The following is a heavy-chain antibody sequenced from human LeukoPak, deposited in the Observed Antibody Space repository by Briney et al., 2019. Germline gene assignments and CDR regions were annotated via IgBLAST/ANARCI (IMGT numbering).Heavy chain of an antibody. V-gene: IGHV1-2*02. J-gene: IGHJ5*02. CDR1: GYTFTGYY. D-gene: IGHD2-2*01. CDR3: ARDCSSTSCNNRRFDP. Sequence: ASVKVSCKASGYTFTGYYMHWVRQAPGQGLEWMGWINPNSGGTNYAQKFQGRVTMTRDTSISTAYMELSRLRSDDTAVYYCARDCSSTSCNNRRFDPWGQGTLVTVSS. CDR2: INPNSGGT.